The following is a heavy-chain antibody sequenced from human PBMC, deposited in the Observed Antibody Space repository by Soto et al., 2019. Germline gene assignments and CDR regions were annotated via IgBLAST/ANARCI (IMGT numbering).Heavy chain of an antibody. CDR3: ARASAAGKYYYGMDV. J-gene: IGHJ6*02. CDR1: GYSFTSYW. CDR2: IYPGDSDT. D-gene: IGHD6-13*01. Sequence: PGESLKISCKGSGYSFTSYWIGWVRQMPGKGLEWMGIIYPGDSDTRYSPSFQGQVTISADKSISTAYLQWSSLKASDTAMYYCARASAAGKYYYGMDVWGQGTTVTVSS. V-gene: IGHV5-51*01.